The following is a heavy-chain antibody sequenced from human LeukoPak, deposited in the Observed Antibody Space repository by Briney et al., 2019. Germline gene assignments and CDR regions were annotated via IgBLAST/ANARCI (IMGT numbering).Heavy chain of an antibody. D-gene: IGHD2-2*01. V-gene: IGHV1-69*13. CDR3: ASSCSSTSCYPSDAFDI. Sequence: GASVKVSCKASGGTFSSYAISWVRQAPGQGLEWMGGIIPIFGTANYAQKFQGRVTITADESTSTAYMELSSLRSEDTAVYYCASSCSSTSCYPSDAFDIWGQGTMVTVSS. J-gene: IGHJ3*02. CDR2: IIPIFGTA. CDR1: GGTFSSYA.